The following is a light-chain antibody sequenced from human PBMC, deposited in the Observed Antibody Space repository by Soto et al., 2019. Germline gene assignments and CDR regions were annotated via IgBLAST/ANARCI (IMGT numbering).Light chain of an antibody. Sequence: DIQMTQSPSSLSAAGGDSVTITCRASQTITTYLNWYQQQPGKAPKLLIYAASTLQRGVPSRLSGRGSATDFTLIISSLQPEDVAIYYCQQSYSSPWTFGPGTNVDIK. CDR3: QQSYSSPWT. CDR1: QTITTY. V-gene: IGKV1-39*01. CDR2: AAS. J-gene: IGKJ1*01.